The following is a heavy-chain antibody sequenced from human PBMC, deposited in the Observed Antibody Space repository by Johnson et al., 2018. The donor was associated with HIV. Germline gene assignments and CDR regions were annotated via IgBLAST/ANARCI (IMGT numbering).Heavy chain of an antibody. CDR3: ARKKATVFSTTSTNYAFDI. V-gene: IGHV3-66*01. Sequence: MQLVESGGGVVQPARSLRLSCAASGFTVSSNYMSWVRQAPGKGLEWVSVIYSGGSTYYADSVTGRFTIYRDNSKNTLYLQMNSLRAEDTAVYYCARKKATVFSTTSTNYAFDIWGQGTMVTVSS. CDR2: IYSGGST. J-gene: IGHJ3*02. D-gene: IGHD1-1*01. CDR1: GFTVSSNY.